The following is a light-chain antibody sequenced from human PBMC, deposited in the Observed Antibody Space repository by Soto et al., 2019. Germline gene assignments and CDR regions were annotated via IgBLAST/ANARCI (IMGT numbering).Light chain of an antibody. CDR3: NSYTSSSTFV. CDR2: EVS. V-gene: IGLV2-14*01. Sequence: QSALTQPTSVSGSPGQSITISCTGTSSDVGGYNYVSWYQQHPGKAPKLMIYEVSNRPSGVSNRFSGSSSGNTASLTISGLQAEDEAEYYCNSYTSSSTFVFGTGTKLTVL. CDR1: SSDVGGYNY. J-gene: IGLJ1*01.